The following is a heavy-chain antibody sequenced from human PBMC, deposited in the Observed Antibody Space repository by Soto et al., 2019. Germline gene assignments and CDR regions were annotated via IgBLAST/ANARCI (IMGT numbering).Heavy chain of an antibody. J-gene: IGHJ6*02. CDR3: ARGNHYYGMDV. CDR1: GGSFTDHY. CDR2: ISHSGAT. V-gene: IGHV4-34*01. Sequence: SETLSLTCAVYGGSFTDHYWTWIRQPPGKGLEWIGEISHSGATNYNPSLKGRVTISEDTSKNQVSLKVTSVTAADTAVFYCARGNHYYGMDVWGQGTTVTVSS.